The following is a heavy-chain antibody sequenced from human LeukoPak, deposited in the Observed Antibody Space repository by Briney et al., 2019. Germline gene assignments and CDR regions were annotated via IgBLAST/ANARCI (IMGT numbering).Heavy chain of an antibody. V-gene: IGHV4-59*01. CDR1: GGSISSYY. CDR2: IYYSGST. Sequence: SETLSLTCTVSGGSISSYYWSWIRQPPGKGLEWIGYIYYSGSTNYNPSLKSQVTISVDTSKNQFSLKLSSVTAADTAVYYCARDDPTGYYYYGMDVWGQGTTVTVSS. J-gene: IGHJ6*02. CDR3: ARDDPTGYYYYGMDV.